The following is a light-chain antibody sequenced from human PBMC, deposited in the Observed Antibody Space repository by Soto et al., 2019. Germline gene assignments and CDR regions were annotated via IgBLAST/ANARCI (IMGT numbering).Light chain of an antibody. Sequence: QSVLAQPAFGSGSPGQSITFSCNGTSSDVGNYNYVSWYQQYPGKAPKLLISDVSYRPSGVSNRFSGSKSGNTASLTISGLQAEDEADYYCSSFITSTSYVFGTGTKVTVL. CDR1: SSDVGNYNY. J-gene: IGLJ1*01. CDR3: SSFITSTSYV. CDR2: DVS. V-gene: IGLV2-14*03.